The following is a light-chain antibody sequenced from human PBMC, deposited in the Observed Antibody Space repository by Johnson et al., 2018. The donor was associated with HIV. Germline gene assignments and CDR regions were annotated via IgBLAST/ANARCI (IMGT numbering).Light chain of an antibody. J-gene: IGLJ1*01. V-gene: IGLV1-51*02. Sequence: QSVLTQPPSVSAAPGQKVTISCFGSDSNIGNNYVSWYQQVPGTAPKLLIYENNKRPSGITDRFSGSKSGTSATLGITGLQTGDEADYYCGTWDSSLSARVFGTGTKVTVL. CDR3: GTWDSSLSARV. CDR2: ENN. CDR1: DSNIGNNY.